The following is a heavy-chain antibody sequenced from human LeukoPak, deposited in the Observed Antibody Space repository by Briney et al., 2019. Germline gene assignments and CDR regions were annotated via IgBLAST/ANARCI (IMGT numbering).Heavy chain of an antibody. V-gene: IGHV3-30*14. Sequence: PGGSLRLPCASSGFTFSNYVLYWVRQAPGKGLEWVAGMSHDGSNIYYADPVKGRFTVSRDNPKNTLYLQMNSLRVEDTAVYSCARESFGDYYFDYWGQGTLVTVSS. J-gene: IGHJ4*02. CDR3: ARESFGDYYFDY. CDR2: MSHDGSNI. D-gene: IGHD4-17*01. CDR1: GFTFSNYV.